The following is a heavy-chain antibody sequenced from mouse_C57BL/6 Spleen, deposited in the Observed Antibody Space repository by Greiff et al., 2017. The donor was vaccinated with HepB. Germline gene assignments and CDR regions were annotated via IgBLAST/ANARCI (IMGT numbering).Heavy chain of an antibody. Sequence: QVQLKESDAELVKPGASVKISCKVSGYTFTDHTIHWMKQRPEQGLEWIGYIYPRDGSTKYNEKFKGKATLTADKSSSTAYMQLNSLTSEDSAVYFCAREEIYYDYDDYAMDYWGQGTSVTVSS. D-gene: IGHD2-4*01. V-gene: IGHV1-78*01. CDR3: AREEIYYDYDDYAMDY. J-gene: IGHJ4*01. CDR2: IYPRDGST. CDR1: GYTFTDHT.